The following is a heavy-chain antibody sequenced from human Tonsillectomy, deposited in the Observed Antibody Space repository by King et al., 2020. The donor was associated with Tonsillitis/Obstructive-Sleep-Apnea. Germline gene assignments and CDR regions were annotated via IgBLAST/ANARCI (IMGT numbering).Heavy chain of an antibody. CDR1: GFTFSTYS. CDR3: ARTLQGCSSSLDF. Sequence: VQLVESGGGLVKPGGSLRLSCAASGFTFSTYSMNWVRQAPGKGLEWVSSISSNSNYIYYADSVKGRFTISRDNAKNSLYLQMNSLRAEDTAVYYCARTLQGCSSSLDFWGQRTLVTVSS. V-gene: IGHV3-21*01. D-gene: IGHD6-6*01. CDR2: ISSNSNYI. J-gene: IGHJ4*02.